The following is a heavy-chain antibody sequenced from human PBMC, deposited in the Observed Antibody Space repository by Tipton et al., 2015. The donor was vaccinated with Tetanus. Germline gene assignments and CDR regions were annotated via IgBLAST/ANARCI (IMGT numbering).Heavy chain of an antibody. J-gene: IGHJ4*01. CDR3: GRGTDAYKSGNY. D-gene: IGHD5-24*01. CDR2: IYYSGNT. V-gene: IGHV4-39*01. CDR1: GGSISSNLYY. Sequence: TLSLTCNVSGGSISSNLYYWHWIRQPPGKGLEWIGSIYYSGNTYYNSSLKSRVAISVDTSKNQFSLKLSSVTAADSALYFCGRGTDAYKSGNYWGQGTLVTVSS.